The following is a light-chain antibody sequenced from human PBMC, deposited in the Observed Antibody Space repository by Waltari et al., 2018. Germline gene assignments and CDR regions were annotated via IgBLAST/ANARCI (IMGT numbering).Light chain of an antibody. CDR3: SSYISSSTLEV. CDR2: DVS. CDR1: SSDVGGYNY. Sequence: QSALTQPASVSRSPGQSITISCTGTSSDVGGYNYVSWYQQHPGKAPKLMIFDVSNRPSGVSNRFSGSKSGNTASLTISGLQAEDEADYYCSSYISSSTLEVFGGGTRLTVL. V-gene: IGLV2-14*03. J-gene: IGLJ3*02.